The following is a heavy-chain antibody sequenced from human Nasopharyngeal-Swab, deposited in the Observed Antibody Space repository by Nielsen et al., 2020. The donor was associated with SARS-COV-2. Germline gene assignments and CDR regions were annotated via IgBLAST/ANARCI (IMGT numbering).Heavy chain of an antibody. Sequence: GESLKISCAASGFTFSSYWMIWVRQAPGKGLEWVANIKQDGSEKYYVDSVKGRFTISRDNAKNSLYLQMNSLRAEDTAVYYCARDQGYKTYYYYYGMDVWGQGTTVTVSS. CDR1: GFTFSSYW. D-gene: IGHD5-18*01. CDR2: IKQDGSEK. CDR3: ARDQGYKTYYYYYGMDV. V-gene: IGHV3-7*03. J-gene: IGHJ6*02.